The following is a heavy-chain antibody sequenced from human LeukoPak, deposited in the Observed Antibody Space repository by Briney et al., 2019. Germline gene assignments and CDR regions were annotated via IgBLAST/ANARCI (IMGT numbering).Heavy chain of an antibody. J-gene: IGHJ3*02. CDR1: GYSFSSHW. CDR3: AAPGATGKSKGAFDI. V-gene: IGHV5-51*01. Sequence: GESLKISCKGSGYSFSSHWIAWVRQVPGKGLEWMGIIYPGDSETRYRPSFQGQVTISADKSISTAYLQWGSLKASDTAMYYCAAPGATGKSKGAFDIWGQGTTVTVSS. CDR2: IYPGDSET. D-gene: IGHD1-1*01.